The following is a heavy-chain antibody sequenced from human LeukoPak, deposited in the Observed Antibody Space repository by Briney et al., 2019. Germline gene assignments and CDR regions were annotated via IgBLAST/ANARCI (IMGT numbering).Heavy chain of an antibody. CDR3: ARLSAMLRGPEAFYYFEY. CDR2: ISRSSSSI. J-gene: IGHJ4*02. Sequence: GGSLRLSCAASGFTFSSYSMNWVRQAPGKGLEWVSYISRSSSSIYYADSVKGRFTISRDNAKNSLYLQMNSLRADDTAVYYCARLSAMLRGPEAFYYFEYWGQGTLVTVSS. V-gene: IGHV3-48*01. CDR1: GFTFSSYS. D-gene: IGHD3-10*01.